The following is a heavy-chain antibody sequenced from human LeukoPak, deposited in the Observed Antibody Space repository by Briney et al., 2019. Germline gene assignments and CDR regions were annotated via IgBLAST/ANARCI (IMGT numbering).Heavy chain of an antibody. J-gene: IGHJ5*02. Sequence: SETLSLTCAVHGGSFSGYSWSWIRQTPGKGLEWIGEINNTGSTNYHPSLKSRVTISVDTSKNQFSLKLSSVTAADTAVYYCARGLCSSTSCYFSWFDPWGQGTLVTVSS. V-gene: IGHV4-34*01. CDR3: ARGLCSSTSCYFSWFDP. CDR1: GGSFSGYS. CDR2: INNTGST. D-gene: IGHD2-2*01.